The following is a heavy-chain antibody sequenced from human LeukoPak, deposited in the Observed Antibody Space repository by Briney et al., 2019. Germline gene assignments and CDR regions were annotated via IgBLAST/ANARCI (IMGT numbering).Heavy chain of an antibody. V-gene: IGHV4-59*01. CDR3: ARGRGYSYVDFDY. D-gene: IGHD5-18*01. J-gene: IGHJ4*02. CDR2: IYYSGRT. Sequence: PSETLSLTCTVSGGSISSYCWSWIRQPPGKGLECIGYIYYSGRTNYSPSLKSRVTISVDTSKNQFSLKLSSVTAADTAVYYCARGRGYSYVDFDYWGQGTLVTVSS. CDR1: GGSISSYC.